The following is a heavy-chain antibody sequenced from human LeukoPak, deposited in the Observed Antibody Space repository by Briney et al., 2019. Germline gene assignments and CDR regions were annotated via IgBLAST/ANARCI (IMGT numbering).Heavy chain of an antibody. CDR3: ARVSRGYYIDD. V-gene: IGHV4-4*07. CDR1: GGAISSNY. J-gene: IGHJ4*02. CDR2: IYASGGS. D-gene: IGHD3-22*01. Sequence: SETLCLTCTVSGGAISSNYWSWVRQPAGQGLEWIGRIYASGGSIYNPSLKSRVTMSVDTSKNQFSLKLSSVTAADTAMYYCARVSRGYYIDDWGQGTLVTVSS.